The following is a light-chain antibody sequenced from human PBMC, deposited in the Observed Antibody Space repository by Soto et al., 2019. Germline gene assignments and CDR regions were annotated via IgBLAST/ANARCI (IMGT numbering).Light chain of an antibody. Sequence: ILLTETPVTLSFSPGERTTLSCMASQSINSNLAWYQQQPGQAPRLLIYAASTRATAVPDRFSGSGSGTDFTLTITSLQSDDFAVYLCQQYTDWPIPFGQGARLEIK. V-gene: IGKV3-15*01. J-gene: IGKJ5*01. CDR1: QSINSN. CDR2: AAS. CDR3: QQYTDWPIP.